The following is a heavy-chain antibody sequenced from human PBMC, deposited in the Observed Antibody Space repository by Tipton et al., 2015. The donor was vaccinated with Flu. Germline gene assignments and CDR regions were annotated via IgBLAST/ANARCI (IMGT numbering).Heavy chain of an antibody. V-gene: IGHV4-39*07. CDR1: GVSVSSDYFY. J-gene: IGHJ4*02. CDR3: TRQQEAATRSSS. Sequence: TLSLTCTVSGVSVSSDYFYWGWVRQAPGKGPEWIGSIFHRGTTYYDLSLQSRVTISLDTSKNQFSLSMRSVTVADTAVYYCTRQQEAATRSSSWGQGNLVTVSS. CDR2: IFHRGTT. D-gene: IGHD1-26*01.